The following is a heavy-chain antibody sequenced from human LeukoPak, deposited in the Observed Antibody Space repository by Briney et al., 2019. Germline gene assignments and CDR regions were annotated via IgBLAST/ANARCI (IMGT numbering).Heavy chain of an antibody. CDR1: GFTFTSYT. CDR2: ISSSSSYI. J-gene: IGHJ4*02. V-gene: IGHV3-21*01. D-gene: IGHD3-22*01. Sequence: GRSLRLACAASGFTFTSYTMNSVRQAPGKGLEWVSSISSSSSYIFYADTVKGRFTISRDNAENSLYLQMNSLRAEDTAVYYCAGGGFYDSIGYYRDDFDYWGQGTLVTVSS. CDR3: AGGGFYDSIGYYRDDFDY.